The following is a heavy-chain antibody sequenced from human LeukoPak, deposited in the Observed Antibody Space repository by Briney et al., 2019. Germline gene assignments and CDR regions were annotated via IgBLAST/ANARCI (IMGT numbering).Heavy chain of an antibody. Sequence: GGALRLSCAASGFTFSSYARSWVRQAPGKGVEGVSAMSGSGGSTYYADSVKGRFTISRDNSKNTLYLQMNSLRAEDTAVYYCAKDRSRGGSGSYLDYWGQGTLVTVSS. V-gene: IGHV3-23*01. D-gene: IGHD3-10*01. J-gene: IGHJ4*02. CDR1: GFTFSSYA. CDR3: AKDRSRGGSGSYLDY. CDR2: MSGSGGST.